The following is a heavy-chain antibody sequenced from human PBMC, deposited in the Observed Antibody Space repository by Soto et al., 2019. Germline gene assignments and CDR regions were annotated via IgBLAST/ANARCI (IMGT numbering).Heavy chain of an antibody. J-gene: IGHJ4*02. Sequence: GGSLRLSCAASGFTLSSYGMHWVRQAPGKGLEWVAVISYDGSNKYYADSVKGRFTISRDNSKNTLYLQMNSLRAEDTAVYYCAKDGCSGGSCQYYFDYWGQGTLVTVSS. D-gene: IGHD2-15*01. CDR2: ISYDGSNK. CDR3: AKDGCSGGSCQYYFDY. V-gene: IGHV3-30*18. CDR1: GFTLSSYG.